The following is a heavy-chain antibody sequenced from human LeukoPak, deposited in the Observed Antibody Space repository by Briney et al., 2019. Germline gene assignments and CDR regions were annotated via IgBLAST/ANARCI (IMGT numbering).Heavy chain of an antibody. J-gene: IGHJ3*02. CDR2: IYNSGST. D-gene: IGHD2-2*01. CDR1: GGSISSDY. Sequence: SETLSLTCTVSGGSISSDYWSWIRQPAGKGLEWIGRIYNSGSTDYNPSLKSRVTISIDMSKNQFSLKLSSVTAADTAVYYCARYSSPSCHSRKGAFDIWGQGTLVTVSS. V-gene: IGHV4-4*07. CDR3: ARYSSPSCHSRKGAFDI.